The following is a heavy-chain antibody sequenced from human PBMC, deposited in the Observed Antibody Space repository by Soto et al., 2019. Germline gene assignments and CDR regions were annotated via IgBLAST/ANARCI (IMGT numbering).Heavy chain of an antibody. J-gene: IGHJ6*02. CDR2: IYYSGST. Sequence: SETLSLTCTVSGGSISTRSSYWGWIRQPPGKGLEWIGYIYYSGSTYYNPSLKSRVTISVDTSKNQFSLKLSSVTAADTAVYYCARDVVVRGFLEWLPRDYYYGMDVWGQGTTVTVSS. V-gene: IGHV4-31*03. D-gene: IGHD3-3*01. CDR1: GGSISTRSSY. CDR3: ARDVVVRGFLEWLPRDYYYGMDV.